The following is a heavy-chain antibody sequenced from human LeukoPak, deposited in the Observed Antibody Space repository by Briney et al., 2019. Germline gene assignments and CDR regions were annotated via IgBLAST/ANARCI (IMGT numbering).Heavy chain of an antibody. Sequence: ASVKVSCKASGGTFSSYAISWVRQAPGQGLEWMGGIIPIFGTANYAQKFQGRVTITADESTSTAYMELSSLRSEDTAVYYCARGDQVLLWFGYNWFDPWGQGTLVTVSS. J-gene: IGHJ5*02. CDR3: ARGDQVLLWFGYNWFDP. D-gene: IGHD3-10*01. CDR1: GGTFSSYA. V-gene: IGHV1-69*01. CDR2: IIPIFGTA.